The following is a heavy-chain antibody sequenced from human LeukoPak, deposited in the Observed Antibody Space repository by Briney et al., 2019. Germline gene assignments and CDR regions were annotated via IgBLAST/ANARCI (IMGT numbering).Heavy chain of an antibody. CDR3: AREPTYDILTSDAFDI. J-gene: IGHJ3*02. V-gene: IGHV3-48*03. D-gene: IGHD3-9*01. Sequence: PGGSLRHSCVASGLTFSNHVMSWVRQAPGKGLEWMGDIDKADRSGPAVSYADSVKGRFTISRDNAKNPLHLQMDSLRAEDTAVYFCAREPTYDILTSDAFDIWGQGTMVTVSS. CDR1: GLTFSNHV. CDR2: KADRSGPAV.